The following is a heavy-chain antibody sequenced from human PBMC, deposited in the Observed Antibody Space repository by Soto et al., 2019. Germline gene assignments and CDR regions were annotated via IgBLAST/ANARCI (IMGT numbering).Heavy chain of an antibody. D-gene: IGHD6-13*01. CDR1: GYGFSGYW. CDR2: IYPGDSNT. V-gene: IGHV5-51*01. Sequence: TGESLKISCKASGYGFSGYWIGWVRQLPGKGLEWMGIIYPGDSNTKYSPSFQGQVTMSADKSIGTAYLHLNSLRAEDTAVYYCAKCGRYLAAVGQQYFDYWGQGTLVTVSS. J-gene: IGHJ4*02. CDR3: AKCGRYLAAVGQQYFDY.